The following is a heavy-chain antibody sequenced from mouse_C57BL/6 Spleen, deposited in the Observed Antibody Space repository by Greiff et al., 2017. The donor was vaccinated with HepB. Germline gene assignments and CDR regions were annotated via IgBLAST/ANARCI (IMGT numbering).Heavy chain of an antibody. Sequence: QVQLQQSGAELVKPGASVKISCKASGYAFRSYWINWVKQRPGKGLEWIGQIYPGDGDTNYNGKFKGKATLTADKSSNTAYMQLSSLTSEDSAVYYCARSGCYCKYFGYWGKGTTLTVSA. J-gene: IGHJ2*01. CDR1: GYAFRSYW. D-gene: IGHD2-12*01. CDR3: ARSGCYCKYFGY. CDR2: IYPGDGDT. V-gene: IGHV1-80*01.